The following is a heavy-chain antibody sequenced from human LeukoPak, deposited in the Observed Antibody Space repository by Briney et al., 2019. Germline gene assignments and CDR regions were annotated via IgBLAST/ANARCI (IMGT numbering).Heavy chain of an antibody. CDR2: VYYSGST. CDR1: GGPISSSSYN. Sequence: SETLSLTCTVSGGPISSSSYNWGWIRQPPGKGLEWIGSVYYSGSTSYNPSLKSRVTISVDTSKNQFSLKLSSVTAADTAVYYCAGGYYYYYYMDVWGKGTTVTVSS. J-gene: IGHJ6*03. V-gene: IGHV4-39*07. CDR3: AGGYYYYYYMDV.